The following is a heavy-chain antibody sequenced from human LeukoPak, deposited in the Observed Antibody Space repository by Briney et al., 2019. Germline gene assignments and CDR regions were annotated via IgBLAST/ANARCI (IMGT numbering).Heavy chain of an antibody. CDR1: GFTFSSYG. V-gene: IGHV3-30*02. D-gene: IGHD1-26*01. CDR3: AKGQWELLY. CDR2: MRYDGGNK. J-gene: IGHJ4*02. Sequence: GGSLRLSCAASGFTFSSYGMHWVRQAPGKGLEWVAFMRYDGGNKYYADSVKGRFTIYRDNSKNTLYLQMNSLRPEDTAVYHCAKGQWELLYWGQGVLVTVSS.